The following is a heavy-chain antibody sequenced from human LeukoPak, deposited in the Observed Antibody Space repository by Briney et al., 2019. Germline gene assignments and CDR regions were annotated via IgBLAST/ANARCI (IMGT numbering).Heavy chain of an antibody. CDR1: GYSFTSYG. Sequence: ASVKVSCKASGYSFTSYGISWVRQPAGQGLEWMGWISAYNGNTNYAQKRQGRVTMTTDTSTSTAYMELRSLRSDDTAVYYCARSREMTTPPTPIFCDYWGQGTLVTVSS. J-gene: IGHJ4*02. CDR3: ARSREMTTPPTPIFCDY. D-gene: IGHD3-3*01. CDR2: ISAYNGNT. V-gene: IGHV1-18*01.